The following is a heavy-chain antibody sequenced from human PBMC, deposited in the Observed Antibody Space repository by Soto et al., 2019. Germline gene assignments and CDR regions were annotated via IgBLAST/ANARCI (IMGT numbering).Heavy chain of an antibody. CDR3: AVGRGIVVVTATQEFDY. D-gene: IGHD2-21*02. J-gene: IGHJ4*02. V-gene: IGHV1-2*04. CDR1: GYTFTGYY. Sequence: ASVKVSCKASGYTFTGYYMHWVRQAPGQGLEWMGWINPNSGGTNYAQKFQGWVTMTRDTSISTAYMELSRLRSDDTAVYYCAVGRGIVVVTATQEFDYWGQGTLVTVSS. CDR2: INPNSGGT.